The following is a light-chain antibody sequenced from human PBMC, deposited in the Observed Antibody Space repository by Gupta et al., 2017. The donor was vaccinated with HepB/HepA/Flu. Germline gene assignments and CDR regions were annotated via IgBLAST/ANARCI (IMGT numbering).Light chain of an antibody. CDR3: AAWDDSLNAWV. J-gene: IGLJ3*02. Sequence: GTPGQRVTISCSGSSSNIGSNTVNWYQQLPGTAPKLLIYSNNQRPSGVPDRFSGSKSGTSASLAISGLQSEDEADYYCAAWDDSLNAWVFGGGTKLTVL. V-gene: IGLV1-44*01. CDR2: SNN. CDR1: SSNIGSNT.